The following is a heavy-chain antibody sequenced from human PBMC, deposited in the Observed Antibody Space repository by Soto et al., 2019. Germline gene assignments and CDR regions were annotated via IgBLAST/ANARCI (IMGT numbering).Heavy chain of an antibody. Sequence: SETLSLTCAVYGGSFSGYYWSWIRQPPGKGLEWIGEINHSGSTNYNPSLKSRVTISVDTSKNQFSLKLSPVTAADTAVYYCARGYYYYGMDVWGQGTTVTVSS. CDR2: INHSGST. CDR3: ARGYYYYGMDV. J-gene: IGHJ6*02. CDR1: GGSFSGYY. V-gene: IGHV4-34*01.